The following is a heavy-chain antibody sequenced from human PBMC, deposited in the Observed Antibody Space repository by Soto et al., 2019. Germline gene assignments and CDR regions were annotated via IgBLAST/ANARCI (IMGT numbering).Heavy chain of an antibody. CDR1: GGTFSSYA. V-gene: IGHV1-69*13. J-gene: IGHJ4*02. CDR2: IIPIFGTA. CDR3: AREGDSGYYFDY. D-gene: IGHD2-21*02. Sequence: ASVKVSCKASGGTFSSYAISWVRQAPGQGLEWMGGIIPIFGTANYAQKFQGRVTITADESTSTAYMELSSLRSEDTAVYYCAREGDSGYYFDYWGQGTLVTVSS.